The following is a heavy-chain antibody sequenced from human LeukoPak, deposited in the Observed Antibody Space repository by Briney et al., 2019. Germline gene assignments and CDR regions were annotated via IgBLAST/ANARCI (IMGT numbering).Heavy chain of an antibody. J-gene: IGHJ4*02. V-gene: IGHV3-23*01. D-gene: IGHD5-12*01. CDR2: ISGSGGTT. CDR1: GFTFSSSA. CDR3: AKDFGWIQWNFDF. Sequence: GGSLRLSCAASGFTFSSSAMTWVRQAPGKGLEWVSVISGSGGTTYYADSVKGRFTISRDNFKNTLYLQMNSLRAEDTAVYYCAKDFGWIQWNFDFWGQGTLVTVSS.